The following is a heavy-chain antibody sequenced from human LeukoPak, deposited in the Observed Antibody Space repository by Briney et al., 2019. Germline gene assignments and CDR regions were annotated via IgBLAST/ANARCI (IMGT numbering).Heavy chain of an antibody. CDR3: AREKGYCSGGSCYGDY. Sequence: SETLSLTCAVYGGSFSGYYWSWIRQPPGKGLEWIGEINHSGSTNYNPSLKSRVTISVDTSKNQFSLKLSSVTAADTAVYYCAREKGYCSGGSCYGDYWGQGTLVTVSS. CDR2: INHSGST. CDR1: GGSFSGYY. J-gene: IGHJ4*02. V-gene: IGHV4-34*01. D-gene: IGHD2-15*01.